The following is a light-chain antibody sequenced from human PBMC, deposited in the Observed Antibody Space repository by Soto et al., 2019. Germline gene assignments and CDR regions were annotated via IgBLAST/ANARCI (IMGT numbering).Light chain of an antibody. V-gene: IGLV2-14*01. Sequence: QSALTQPASVSGSPGQSITISCTGTSSDVGGYNYVSWYQQHPGKAPKLLIYEVSNRPSGVSHRFSGSKSGTTASLTISGLQDEDEADYYCSSYTSSSTLVFGGGTKVTVL. CDR2: EVS. J-gene: IGLJ3*02. CDR3: SSYTSSSTLV. CDR1: SSDVGGYNY.